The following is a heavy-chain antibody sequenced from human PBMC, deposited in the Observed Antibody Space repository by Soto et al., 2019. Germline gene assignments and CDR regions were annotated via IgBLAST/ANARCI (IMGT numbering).Heavy chain of an antibody. D-gene: IGHD6-13*01. J-gene: IGHJ4*02. CDR2: IYSGGST. CDR3: ARRMMGAAAGPIDY. CDR1: GFTVSSNY. V-gene: IGHV3-53*04. Sequence: GGSLRLSCAASGFTVSSNYMSWVRQAPGKGLEWVSVIYSGGSTYYADSVKGRFTISRHNSKNTLYLQMNSLRAEDTAVYYCARRMMGAAAGPIDYWGQGTLVTVSS.